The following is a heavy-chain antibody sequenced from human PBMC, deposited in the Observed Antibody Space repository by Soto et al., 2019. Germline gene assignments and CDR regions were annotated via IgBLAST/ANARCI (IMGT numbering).Heavy chain of an antibody. J-gene: IGHJ6*02. CDR3: AAETKSYFYGMDV. CDR1: GLTFSSSA. Sequence: QVQLVESGGGVVQPGRSLRLSCAASGLTFSSSAMHWVRQAPGKGLEWVALISYDGSNKYYVDSVKGRFTISRDNXKNTLDLQMNSLREEDTAVYYCAAETKSYFYGMDVWGQGTTVTVSS. CDR2: ISYDGSNK. V-gene: IGHV3-30*03.